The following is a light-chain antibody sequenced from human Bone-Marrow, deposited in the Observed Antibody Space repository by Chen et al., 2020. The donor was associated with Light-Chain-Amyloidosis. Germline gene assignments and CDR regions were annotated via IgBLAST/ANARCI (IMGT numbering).Light chain of an antibody. CDR1: QTISSNY. CDR2: GSS. V-gene: IGKV3-20*01. CDR3: QQYGTSPLT. J-gene: IGKJ4*01. Sequence: EMVLMQSPGTLSLSPGEGANLSCRASQTISSNYLTWYQQKFGQAPRLLIYGSSSRATGIPDRFTGSGSGTDFTLTINRLEPEDFAMYYCQQYGTSPLTLGGGTKVEIK.